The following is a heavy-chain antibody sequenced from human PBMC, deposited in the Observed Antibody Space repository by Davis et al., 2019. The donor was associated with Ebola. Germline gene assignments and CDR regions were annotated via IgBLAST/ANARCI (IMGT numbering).Heavy chain of an antibody. CDR1: GFTFSSYS. V-gene: IGHV3-21*01. CDR2: MSSSSSYI. D-gene: IGHD4-17*01. CDR3: ARDRTTVTTMRYWDYYYYYGMDV. Sequence: PGGSLRLSCAASGFTFSSYSMNWVRQAPGKGLEWVSSMSSSSSYIYYADSVKVRFTISRDNAKNSLYLQMNSLRAEETAVYYCARDRTTVTTMRYWDYYYYYGMDVWGQGTTVTVSS. J-gene: IGHJ6*02.